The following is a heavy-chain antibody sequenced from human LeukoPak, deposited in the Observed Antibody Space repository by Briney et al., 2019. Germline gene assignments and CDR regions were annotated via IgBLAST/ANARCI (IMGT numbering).Heavy chain of an antibody. CDR1: EFAFSDYA. D-gene: IGHD3-10*02. J-gene: IGHJ4*02. V-gene: IGHV3-23*01. CDR2: ISRNSAT. CDR3: ADFCSGSYIFDY. Sequence: GGSLRLSCVASEFAFSDYAMSWVRQAPGKGPEWVSTISRNSATWYADSVMGRFTISRDNSKSTLYLQMNSLRGEDTALYYCADFCSGSYIFDYLGQGSLVTVSS.